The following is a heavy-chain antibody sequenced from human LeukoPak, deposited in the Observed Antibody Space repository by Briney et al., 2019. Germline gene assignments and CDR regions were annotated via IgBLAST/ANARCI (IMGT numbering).Heavy chain of an antibody. V-gene: IGHV3-23*01. CDR3: AKFKGYCSATGGYTCYHFDD. CDR2: ITGSGGNT. Sequence: GGSLRLSCAASGFTFSSFAMSWVRQAPGKGLECVSGITGSGGNTYYADSVKGRFTISRDNSKNTVYLQMGSLRAVDTAVYYCAKFKGYCSATGGYTCYHFDDWGQGTLVAVSS. D-gene: IGHD2-15*01. J-gene: IGHJ4*02. CDR1: GFTFSSFA.